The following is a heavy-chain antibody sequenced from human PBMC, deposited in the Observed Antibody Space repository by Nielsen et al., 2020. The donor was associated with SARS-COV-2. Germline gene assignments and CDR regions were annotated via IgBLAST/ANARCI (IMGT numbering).Heavy chain of an antibody. CDR1: GFTFSSYW. CDR2: IKQDGSNK. J-gene: IGHJ3*02. Sequence: GESLKISCAASGFTFSSYWMNWVRQAPGKGLEWVANIKQDGSNKYYADSVKGRFTISRDNSKNTLYLQMNSLRAEDTAVYYCARASDYSNYDAFDIWGQGTMVTVSS. CDR3: ARASDYSNYDAFDI. V-gene: IGHV3-7*01. D-gene: IGHD4-11*01.